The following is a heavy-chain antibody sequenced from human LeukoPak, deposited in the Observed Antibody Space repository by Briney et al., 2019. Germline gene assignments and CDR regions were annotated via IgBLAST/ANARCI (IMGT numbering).Heavy chain of an antibody. CDR1: GFTFSSYT. CDR3: ATDSRSCRY. J-gene: IGHJ4*02. Sequence: PGGSLRLSCTASGFTFSSYTMTWVRQAPGKGLEWVANIKQDETEKFYLGSVKGRFTISRDNAKNSLYLQMNSLRAEDTAMYYCATDSRSCRYWGQGTLVTVSS. V-gene: IGHV3-7*03. CDR2: IKQDETEK.